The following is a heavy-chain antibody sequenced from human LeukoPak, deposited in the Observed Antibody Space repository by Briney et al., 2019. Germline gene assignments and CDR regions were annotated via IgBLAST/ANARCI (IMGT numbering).Heavy chain of an antibody. Sequence: GGSLRLSCAASGFTFSDYGMTWVRQAPGKGLGWVSGISGSAFSTYYADSVKGRFTISRDNSKNTLYLQINSLGAEDTAVYYCARDTGSGYDYFSYCFDYWGQGTLVTVSS. CDR3: ARDTGSGYDYFSYCFDY. J-gene: IGHJ4*02. V-gene: IGHV3-23*01. CDR2: ISGSAFST. D-gene: IGHD5-12*01. CDR1: GFTFSDYG.